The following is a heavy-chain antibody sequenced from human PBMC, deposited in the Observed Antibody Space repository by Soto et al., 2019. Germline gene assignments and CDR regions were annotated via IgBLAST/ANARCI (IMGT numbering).Heavy chain of an antibody. J-gene: IGHJ5*02. CDR1: GGSISSSSYY. D-gene: IGHD3-9*01. CDR2: IYYSGST. Sequence: SETLSLTCTVSGGSISSSSYYWGWIRQPPGKGLEWIGSIYYSGSTYYNPSLKSRVTISVDTSKNQFSLKLNSVTAADSAVYYCARQTRYYNWFDPWGQATLVTVSS. V-gene: IGHV4-39*01. CDR3: ARQTRYYNWFDP.